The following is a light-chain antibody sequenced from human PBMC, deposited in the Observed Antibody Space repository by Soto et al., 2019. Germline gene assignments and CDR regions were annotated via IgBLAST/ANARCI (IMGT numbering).Light chain of an antibody. J-gene: IGKJ2*01. CDR1: QSVSSSY. V-gene: IGKV3-20*01. CDR3: QQYDNSPLYI. Sequence: EIVLTQSPGTLSLSPGERATLSCRASQSVSSSYLAWYQQTPGQAPRLLIYGASRRATGIPDRFSGSGSGTDFTLTISRLEPEDFAVYYCQQYDNSPLYIFGQGTKLEIK. CDR2: GAS.